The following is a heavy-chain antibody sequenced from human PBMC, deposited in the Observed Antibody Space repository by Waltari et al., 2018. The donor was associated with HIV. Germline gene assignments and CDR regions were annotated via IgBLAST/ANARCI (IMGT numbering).Heavy chain of an antibody. CDR2: IYTIGST. Sequence: QVQLQESGPGLVKPSQTLSLTCTVSGGSISSGSYYWSWIRRPPGKGLELFGRIYTIGSTHSTPSLESRVTISVDTSRTQFSLKLRSVTAADTAVYYCARAYYDFWSGTGSSGNWFDPCGQGTLVTVSS. D-gene: IGHD3-3*01. V-gene: IGHV4-61*02. CDR1: GGSISSGSYY. J-gene: IGHJ5*02. CDR3: ARAYYDFWSGTGSSGNWFDP.